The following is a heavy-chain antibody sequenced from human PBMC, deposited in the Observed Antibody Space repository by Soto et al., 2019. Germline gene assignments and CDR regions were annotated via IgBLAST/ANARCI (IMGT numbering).Heavy chain of an antibody. V-gene: IGHV1-8*01. J-gene: IGHJ4*02. CDR1: GYTFTGYD. CDR2: MRPKYGST. Sequence: QVRLVQSGAEVKKPGASVKVSCTASGYTFTGYDINWVRQAPGQGLEWLGWMRPKYGSTGYAQKFQGTVTMTRDTSISTAYMELTSLRSEDTGVYFCAREEYTGRDPFDYWGQGTLVTVSS. D-gene: IGHD2-2*02. CDR3: AREEYTGRDPFDY.